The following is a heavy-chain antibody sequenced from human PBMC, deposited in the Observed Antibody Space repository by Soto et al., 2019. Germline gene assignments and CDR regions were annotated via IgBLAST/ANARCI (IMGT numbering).Heavy chain of an antibody. D-gene: IGHD3-22*01. J-gene: IGHJ2*01. V-gene: IGHV1-69*18. CDR1: GGTFSSYA. CDR2: IIPIFGTA. CDR3: AAKTGVTMIVVPPYFDL. Sequence: QVQLVQSGAEVKKPGSSVKVSCKASGGTFSSYAISWVRQAPGQGLEWMGRIIPIFGTANYAQKFQGRVTITADESTSTAYMELSSLRSEDTAVYYCAAKTGVTMIVVPPYFDLWGRGTLVTVSS.